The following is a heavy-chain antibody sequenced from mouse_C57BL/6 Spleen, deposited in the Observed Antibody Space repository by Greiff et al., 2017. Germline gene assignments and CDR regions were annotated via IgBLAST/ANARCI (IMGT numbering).Heavy chain of an antibody. V-gene: IGHV1-4*01. CDR1: GYTFTSYT. Sequence: QVQLQQSGAELARPGASVKMSCKASGYTFTSYTMHWVKQRPGQGLEWIGYINPSSGYTKYNQKFKDKATLTADKSSSTAYMQLSSLTSEDSAVYDCARGGYYGSSSGAMDYWGQGTSVTVSS. D-gene: IGHD1-1*01. J-gene: IGHJ4*01. CDR2: INPSSGYT. CDR3: ARGGYYGSSSGAMDY.